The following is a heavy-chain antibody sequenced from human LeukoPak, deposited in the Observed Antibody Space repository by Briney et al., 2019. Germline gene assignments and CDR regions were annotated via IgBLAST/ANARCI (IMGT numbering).Heavy chain of an antibody. CDR1: GGSISSGGYY. V-gene: IGHV4-31*03. Sequence: PSETLSLTCTVSGGSISSGGYYWSWIRQHPGKGLEWIGYIYYSGSTYYNPSLKSRVTISVDTSKNQFSLKLSSVTAADTAVYYWARVLVRGVMFDYWGQGTLVTVSS. CDR3: ARVLVRGVMFDY. D-gene: IGHD3-10*01. CDR2: IYYSGST. J-gene: IGHJ4*02.